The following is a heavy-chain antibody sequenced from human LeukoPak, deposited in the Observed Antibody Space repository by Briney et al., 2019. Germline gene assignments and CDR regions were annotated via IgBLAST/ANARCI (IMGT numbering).Heavy chain of an antibody. CDR3: ARVVGYCSGGSCYPSDY. V-gene: IGHV4-4*07. J-gene: IGHJ4*02. CDR2: IYNTGST. CDR1: GGSISSYY. D-gene: IGHD2-15*01. Sequence: PSETLSLTCAVSGGSISSYYWSWIRQPAGKGLEWIGRIYNTGSTHYNPSLKSRVTISVDTSKNQFSLKLSSVTAADTAVYYCARVVGYCSGGSCYPSDYWGQGTLVTVSS.